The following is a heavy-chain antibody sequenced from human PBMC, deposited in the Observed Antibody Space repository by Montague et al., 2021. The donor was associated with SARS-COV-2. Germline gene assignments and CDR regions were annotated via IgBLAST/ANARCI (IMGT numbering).Heavy chain of an antibody. D-gene: IGHD2-21*02. V-gene: IGHV4-59*01. J-gene: IGHJ5*02. CDR3: ARGIAGTYCGGDCYNNWFDP. CDR1: GDSISSYY. Sequence: SETLSLTCTVSGDSISSYYWSWIRQPPGKGLEWIGYIYYSGSTNYNPSLKSRVTISVDTSKNQFSLKLGSVTAADTAVYYCARGIAGTYCGGDCYNNWFDPWGQGTLVTVSS. CDR2: IYYSGST.